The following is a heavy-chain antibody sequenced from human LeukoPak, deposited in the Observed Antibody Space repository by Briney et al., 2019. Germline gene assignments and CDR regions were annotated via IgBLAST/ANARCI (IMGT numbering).Heavy chain of an antibody. J-gene: IGHJ4*02. D-gene: IGHD3-16*01. CDR1: GGSISNYY. CDR3: ARGGAGPLRD. V-gene: IGHV4-59*01. Sequence: SETLSLTCTVSGGSISNYYWSWIRQPPGKGLEWIGYIYYSGSTNYNPSLKSRVTFSADTSKNHLSLKLNSVTPADTAVYFCARGGAGPLRDWGQGTLVTVSS. CDR2: IYYSGST.